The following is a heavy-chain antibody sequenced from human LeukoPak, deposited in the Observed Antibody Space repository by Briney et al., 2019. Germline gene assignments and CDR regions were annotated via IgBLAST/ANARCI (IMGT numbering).Heavy chain of an antibody. CDR1: GFTFSSYW. D-gene: IGHD3-16*01. CDR2: INSDGSST. J-gene: IGHJ4*02. CDR3: ASGGLRSFSVDY. V-gene: IGHV3-74*01. Sequence: GGSLRLSCAVSGFTFSSYWMHWVRQAPGKGLVWVSHINSDGSSTNYADSVKGRFTISRDNAKNTLYLQMNSLRAEDAAVYYCASGGLRSFSVDYWGQGTLVTVSS.